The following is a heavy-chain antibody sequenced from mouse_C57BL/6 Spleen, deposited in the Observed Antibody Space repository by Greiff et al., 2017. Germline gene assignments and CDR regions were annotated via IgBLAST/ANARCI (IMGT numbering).Heavy chain of an antibody. J-gene: IGHJ4*01. Sequence: QVQLQQPGAELVRPGSSVKLSCKASGYTFTSYWMHWVKQRPIQGLEWIGNIDPSDSETHYNQKFKDKATLTVDKSSSTAYMQLSSLTSEDSAVYYCARASTGPWAMDYWGQGTSVTVSS. CDR2: IDPSDSET. CDR3: ARASTGPWAMDY. D-gene: IGHD4-1*02. V-gene: IGHV1-52*01. CDR1: GYTFTSYW.